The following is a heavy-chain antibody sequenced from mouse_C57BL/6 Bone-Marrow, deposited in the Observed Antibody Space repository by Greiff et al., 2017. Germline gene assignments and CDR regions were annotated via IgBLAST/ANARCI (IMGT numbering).Heavy chain of an antibody. CDR1: GYTFTDYN. Sequence: EVKVVESGPELVKSGASVKMSCKASGYTFTDYNMHWVKQSHGKSLEWIGYINPNNGGTSYNQKFKGKATLTVNKSSSTAYMELRSLTSEDSAVYYCARIVHTPYWGQGTTLTVSS. D-gene: IGHD5-1-1*01. CDR2: INPNNGGT. CDR3: ARIVHTPY. J-gene: IGHJ2*01. V-gene: IGHV1-22*01.